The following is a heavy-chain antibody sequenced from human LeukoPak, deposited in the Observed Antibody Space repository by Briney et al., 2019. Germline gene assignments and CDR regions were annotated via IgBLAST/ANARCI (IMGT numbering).Heavy chain of an antibody. Sequence: GGSLRLSCTASGFSFSTYSMRWVRQGPGKGLEWVSSIYNSGSKTFYADSVKGRFTISRDNSKNTLYLQMNSLTAEDTAIYYCSKDVVPDSGWGLDYWGQGTLVTVSS. J-gene: IGHJ4*02. CDR3: SKDVVPDSGWGLDY. CDR1: GFSFSTYS. V-gene: IGHV3-23*03. CDR2: IYNSGSKT. D-gene: IGHD6-19*01.